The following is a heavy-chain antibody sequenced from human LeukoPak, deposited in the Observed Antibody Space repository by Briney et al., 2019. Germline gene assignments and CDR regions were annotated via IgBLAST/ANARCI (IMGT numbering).Heavy chain of an antibody. Sequence: SETLPLTCTVSGGSINSYYWTWIRQPPGKGLEWIGYIYNSGSTNYNPSLKSRVTISADTSKKQFSLRVSSVTAADTAVYYCARRLRIEGGSRRGDALDMWGQGTMVTVSS. V-gene: IGHV4-59*08. CDR3: ARRLRIEGGSRRGDALDM. CDR1: GGSINSYY. D-gene: IGHD1-26*01. J-gene: IGHJ3*02. CDR2: IYNSGST.